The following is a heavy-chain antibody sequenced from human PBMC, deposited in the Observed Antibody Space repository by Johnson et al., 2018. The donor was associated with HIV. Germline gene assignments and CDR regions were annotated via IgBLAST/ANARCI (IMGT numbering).Heavy chain of an antibody. J-gene: IGHJ3*02. Sequence: QVQLVESGGGVVQPGRSLRLSCAASGFTFSSYAMHWVRQASGKGLERVAVISYDGSNKYYADSEKGRFTISRDNSKNTLYLQMNSLRHEDTAMYNCAKEGDYRVSFGHYYAEAFNMWGQGTMVTVS. D-gene: IGHD3-22*01. V-gene: IGHV3-30-3*01. CDR1: GFTFSSYA. CDR3: AKEGDYRVSFGHYYAEAFNM. CDR2: ISYDGSNK.